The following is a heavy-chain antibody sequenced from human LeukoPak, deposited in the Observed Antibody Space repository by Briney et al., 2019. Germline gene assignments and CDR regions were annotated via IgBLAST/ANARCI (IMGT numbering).Heavy chain of an antibody. CDR3: ARAVYDILTGYSFDY. CDR2: IYYSGST. CDR1: GGSISSYY. D-gene: IGHD3-9*01. V-gene: IGHV4-59*01. J-gene: IGHJ4*02. Sequence: SETLSLTCNVSGGSISSYYWSWIRQPPGKGLEWIGYIYYSGSTNYNPSLKSRVTISVDPSKNQFSLKLSSVTAADTAVYYCARAVYDILTGYSFDYWGQGTLVTVSS.